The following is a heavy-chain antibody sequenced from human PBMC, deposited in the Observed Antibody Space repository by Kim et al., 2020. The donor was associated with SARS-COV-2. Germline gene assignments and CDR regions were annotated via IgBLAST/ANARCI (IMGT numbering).Heavy chain of an antibody. CDR3: ARGWIDRGYDYRAWVY. V-gene: IGHV4-34*01. CDR1: GGSFSGYY. J-gene: IGHJ4*02. CDR2: INHSGST. D-gene: IGHD5-12*01. Sequence: SETLSLTCAVYGGSFSGYYWSWIRQPPGKGLEWIGEINHSGSTNYNPSLKSRVTISVDTSKNQFSLKLSSVTAADTAVYYCARGWIDRGYDYRAWVYWGQGTLVTVSS.